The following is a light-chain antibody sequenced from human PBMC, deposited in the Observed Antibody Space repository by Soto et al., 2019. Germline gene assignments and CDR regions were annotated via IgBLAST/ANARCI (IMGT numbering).Light chain of an antibody. CDR1: QNIDNK. J-gene: IGKJ1*01. V-gene: IGKV3-15*01. CDR3: QQFHYWWT. CDR2: DAS. Sequence: EIVMTQSPATLYVSPGERATLSCRASQNIDNKLVWYQQKPGQVPRLLIYDASTRATGIPARFSGSGSGTEFTLTISSLQSEDFAFYYCQQFHYWWTFGQGTKVDIK.